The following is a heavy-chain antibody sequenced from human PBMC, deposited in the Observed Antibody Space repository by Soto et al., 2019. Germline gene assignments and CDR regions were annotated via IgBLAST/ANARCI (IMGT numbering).Heavy chain of an antibody. CDR1: CVSLSGSSYY. V-gene: IGHV4-39*01. Sequence: SETLSLTCTVSCVSLSGSSYYWGWIRQPPGKGLEWIGSIYYTGSTYYNPSLKSRVTISVDTSKNQFSLKLRSVTAADTAVYYCMLGSGWKDFDYWGQGTLVTVSS. J-gene: IGHJ4*02. CDR3: MLGSGWKDFDY. D-gene: IGHD3-22*01. CDR2: IYYTGST.